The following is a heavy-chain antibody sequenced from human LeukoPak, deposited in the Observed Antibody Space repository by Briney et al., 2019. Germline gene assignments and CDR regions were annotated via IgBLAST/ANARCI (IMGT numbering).Heavy chain of an antibody. D-gene: IGHD2-2*02. V-gene: IGHV1-2*02. CDR1: GYTFTGYY. J-gene: IGHJ5*02. CDR3: ARNLCSSTSCYTAENWFDP. CDR2: INPNSGGT. Sequence: GASVKVSCKASGYTFTGYYMHWVRQAPGQGLEWMGWINPNSGGTNYAQKFQGRVTMTRDTSISTAYMELSRLRSDDTAVYYCARNLCSSTSCYTAENWFDPWGQGTLVTVSS.